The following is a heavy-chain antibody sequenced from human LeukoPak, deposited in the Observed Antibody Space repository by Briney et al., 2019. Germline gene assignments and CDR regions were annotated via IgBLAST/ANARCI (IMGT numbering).Heavy chain of an antibody. CDR1: GGSFSGYY. J-gene: IGHJ6*04. CDR2: INHSGST. V-gene: IGHV4-34*01. CDR3: ARETLADYYYYYGMDV. Sequence: PSETLSLTCAVYGGSFSGYYWSWIRQPPGKGLEWIGEINHSGSTNYNPSLKSRVTISVDTSKNQFSLKLSSVTAADTAVYYCARETLADYYYYYGMDVWGKGTTVTVSS. D-gene: IGHD6-19*01.